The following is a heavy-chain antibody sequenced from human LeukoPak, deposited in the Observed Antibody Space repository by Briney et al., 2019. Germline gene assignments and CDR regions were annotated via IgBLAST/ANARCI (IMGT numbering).Heavy chain of an antibody. CDR2: ISYDGSNK. J-gene: IGHJ6*02. D-gene: IGHD5-18*01. CDR3: AKDLRTVGIQLWLYYYYYGMDV. CDR1: GFTFSSYG. V-gene: IGHV3-30*18. Sequence: GGSLRLSCAASGFTFSSYGMHWVRQAPGKGLEWVAVISYDGSNKYYADSVKGRFTISRDNSKNTLYLQMNSLRAEDTAVCYCAKDLRTVGIQLWLYYYYYGMDVWGQGTTVTVSS.